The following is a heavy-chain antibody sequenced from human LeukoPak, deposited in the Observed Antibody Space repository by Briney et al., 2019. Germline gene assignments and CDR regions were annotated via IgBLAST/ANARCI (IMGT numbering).Heavy chain of an antibody. CDR1: GGSISSYY. J-gene: IGHJ4*02. Sequence: SETLSLTCTVSGGSISSYYWSRIRQPPGKGLEWIGYIYYSGSTNYNPSLKSRVTISVDTSKNQFSLKLSSVTAADTAAYYCARALGEDYYDSSGYYYPNRHQFDYWGQGTLVTVSS. CDR2: IYYSGST. D-gene: IGHD3-22*01. CDR3: ARALGEDYYDSSGYYYPNRHQFDY. V-gene: IGHV4-59*01.